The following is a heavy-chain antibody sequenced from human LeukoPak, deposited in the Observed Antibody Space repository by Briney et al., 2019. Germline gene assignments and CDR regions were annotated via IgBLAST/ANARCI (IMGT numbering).Heavy chain of an antibody. CDR3: GRGARHTSGYYFDY. D-gene: IGHD5-12*01. Sequence: GASVKVSCKASGGTFSSYAISWVRQAPGQGLEWMGGIIPIFGTANYAQKFQGRVTITADESTSTAYMELSSLRSEDTAVYYCGRGARHTSGYYFDYWGQGTLVTVSS. CDR2: IIPIFGTA. V-gene: IGHV1-69*13. J-gene: IGHJ4*02. CDR1: GGTFSSYA.